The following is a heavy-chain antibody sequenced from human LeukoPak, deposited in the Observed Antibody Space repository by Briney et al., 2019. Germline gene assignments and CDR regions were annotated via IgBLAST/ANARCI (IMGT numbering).Heavy chain of an antibody. J-gene: IGHJ4*02. Sequence: GRSLRLSCAASGFTFDTYGMHWVRQAPGKGLEWVAVISYDGNNENYVDSVKGRFTISRGNSKNTLYLQMNSLRAEDTAVYYCATCSIYYYYFDYWGQGTLVTVSS. CDR1: GFTFDTYG. CDR2: ISYDGNNE. D-gene: IGHD3-22*01. V-gene: IGHV3-30*03. CDR3: ATCSIYYYYFDY.